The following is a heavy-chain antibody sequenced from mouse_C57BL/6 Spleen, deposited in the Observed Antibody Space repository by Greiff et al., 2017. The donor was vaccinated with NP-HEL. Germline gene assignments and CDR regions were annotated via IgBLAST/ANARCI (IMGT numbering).Heavy chain of an antibody. CDR3: ARGDGYDEAGFAY. CDR1: GYAFSSSW. Sequence: LQESGPELVKPGASVKISCKASGYAFSSSWMNWVKQRPGKGLEWIGRIYPGDGDTNYNGKFKGKATLTADKSSSTAYMQLSSLTSEDSAVYFCARGDGYDEAGFAYWGQGTLVTVSA. CDR2: IYPGDGDT. V-gene: IGHV1-82*01. J-gene: IGHJ3*01. D-gene: IGHD2-2*01.